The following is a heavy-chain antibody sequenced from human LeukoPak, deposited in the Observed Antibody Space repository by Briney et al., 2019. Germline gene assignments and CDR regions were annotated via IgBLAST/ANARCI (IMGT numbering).Heavy chain of an antibody. CDR3: ARQGSSWYYYYYGMDV. D-gene: IGHD6-13*01. Sequence: SETLSLTCAVYGGSLSSYYWSWIRQPPGKGLEWIGYIYYSGSTNYNPSLKSRVTISVDTSKNQFSLKLSSVTAADTAVYYCARQGSSWYYYYYGMDVWGQGTTVTVSS. CDR1: GGSLSSYY. CDR2: IYYSGST. V-gene: IGHV4-59*08. J-gene: IGHJ6*02.